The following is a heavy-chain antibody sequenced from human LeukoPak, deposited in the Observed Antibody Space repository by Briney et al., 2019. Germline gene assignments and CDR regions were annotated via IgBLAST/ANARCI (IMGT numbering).Heavy chain of an antibody. Sequence: SETLSLTCAVYGGSFSGYYWSWIRQPPGKGLEWIGEISHSGSTNYNPSLKSRVTISVDKSKNQFSLKLSSVTAADTAVYYCARCGGDCYHFDYWGQGTLVTVSS. CDR2: ISHSGST. J-gene: IGHJ4*02. CDR1: GGSFSGYY. V-gene: IGHV4-34*01. CDR3: ARCGGDCYHFDY. D-gene: IGHD2-21*02.